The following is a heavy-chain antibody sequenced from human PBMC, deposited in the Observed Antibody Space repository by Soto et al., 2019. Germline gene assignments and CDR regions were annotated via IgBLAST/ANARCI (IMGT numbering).Heavy chain of an antibody. Sequence: PSETLSLTCTVSGGSISSHYWSWIRQPPGRGLEWIGHIYYSGSSDYNPSLKSRLTISVDTSKNQFSLRLRSATAADTAVYYCARGSVLLHYRPGINWFDPWGQGTLVTVSS. V-gene: IGHV4-59*11. D-gene: IGHD2-8*02. CDR2: IYYSGSS. J-gene: IGHJ5*02. CDR3: ARGSVLLHYRPGINWFDP. CDR1: GGSISSHY.